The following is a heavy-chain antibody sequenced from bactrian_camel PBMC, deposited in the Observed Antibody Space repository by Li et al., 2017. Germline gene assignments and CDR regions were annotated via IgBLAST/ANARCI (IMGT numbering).Heavy chain of an antibody. V-gene: IGHV3-2*01. CDR2: IVSDGSNT. Sequence: HVQLVESGGGLVQPGGSLRLSCAASGLTLSSHYISWVRQAPGKGLEWVSSIVSDGSNTYYADSVKGRFTISRDSAKNTVHLQMNSLKSEDTALYYCAAPDRYSDYELDSWGQGTQVTVS. CDR1: GLTLSSHY. J-gene: IGHJ6*01. D-gene: IGHD4*01. CDR3: AAPDRYSDYELDS.